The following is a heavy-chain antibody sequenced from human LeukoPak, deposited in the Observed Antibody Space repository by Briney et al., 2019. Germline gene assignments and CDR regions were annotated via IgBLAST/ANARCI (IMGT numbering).Heavy chain of an antibody. Sequence: ASVTVSCKASGYTFTDYYMRWVRQAPGPGLEWMGWINPNSGGTDYAQKFQGRVTLIRDTSISTAYMELSRLTSDDTAVYYCARGRYCGETTCSDFDSWGQGTLVTVSS. CDR1: GYTFTDYY. D-gene: IGHD2-21*01. J-gene: IGHJ4*02. CDR2: INPNSGGT. V-gene: IGHV1-2*02. CDR3: ARGRYCGETTCSDFDS.